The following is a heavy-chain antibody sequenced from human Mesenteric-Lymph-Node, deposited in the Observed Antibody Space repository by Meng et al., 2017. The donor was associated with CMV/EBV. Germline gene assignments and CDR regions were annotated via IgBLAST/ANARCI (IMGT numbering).Heavy chain of an antibody. CDR2: IYYSGST. V-gene: IGHV4-31*03. CDR1: GGSISSGGYY. J-gene: IGHJ6*02. CDR3: ARGGLVLRFPEGMDV. Sequence: LRLSCTVSGGSISSGGYYWSWIRQHPGKGLEWIGYIYYSGSTYYNPSLKSRVTISVDTSKNQFSLKLSSVTAADTAVYYCARGGLVLRFPEGMDVWGQGTTVTVSS. D-gene: IGHD3-3*01.